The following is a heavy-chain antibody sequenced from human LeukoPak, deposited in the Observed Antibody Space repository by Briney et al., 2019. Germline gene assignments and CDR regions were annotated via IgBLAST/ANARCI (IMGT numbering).Heavy chain of an antibody. D-gene: IGHD2-21*01. J-gene: IGHJ3*02. V-gene: IGHV3-30*04. CDR3: EGLIVVVIDDAFDI. CDR1: GFTFSSYA. Sequence: GRSLRLSCAASGFTFSSYAMPWVRQAPGKGLEWVAVISYDGSNKYYADSVKRRFTISVDNSKNTLYMQMNSLRAEDTAVYDCEGLIVVVIDDAFDIWGKGTMVTVSS. CDR2: ISYDGSNK.